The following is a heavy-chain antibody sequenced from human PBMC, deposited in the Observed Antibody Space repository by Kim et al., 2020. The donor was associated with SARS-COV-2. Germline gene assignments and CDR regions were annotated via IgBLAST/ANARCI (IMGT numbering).Heavy chain of an antibody. J-gene: IGHJ4*02. CDR3: ARDHRSSDYYGSGPELYFDY. CDR2: IKQDGSEK. CDR1: GFTFSSYW. Sequence: GGSLRLSRAASGFTFSSYWMSWVRQAPGKGLEWVANIKQDGSEKYYVDSVKGRFTISRDNAKNSLYLQMNSLRAEDTAVYYCARDHRSSDYYGSGPELYFDYWGQGTLVTVSS. D-gene: IGHD3-10*01. V-gene: IGHV3-7*01.